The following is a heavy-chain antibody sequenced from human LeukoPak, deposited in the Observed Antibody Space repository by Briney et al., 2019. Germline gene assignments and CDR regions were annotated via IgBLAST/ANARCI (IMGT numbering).Heavy chain of an antibody. CDR2: IWYDGSNK. CDR3: ASPMTTVTTAAFDI. J-gene: IGHJ3*02. Sequence: PGGSLRLSCAASGFTFSSYGMHWVRQAPGKGLEWVAVIWYDGSNKYYADSVKGRFTISRDNSKNTLYLQMNSLRAKDTAVYYCASPMTTVTTAAFDIWGQGTMVTVSS. D-gene: IGHD4-17*01. V-gene: IGHV3-33*01. CDR1: GFTFSSYG.